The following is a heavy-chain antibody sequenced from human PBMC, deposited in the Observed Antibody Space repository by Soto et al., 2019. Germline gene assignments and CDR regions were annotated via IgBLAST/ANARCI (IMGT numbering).Heavy chain of an antibody. CDR1: GFTFSSYA. CDR3: AKHDDAWSSSSRH. J-gene: IGHJ4*02. CDR2: LDGSSGIT. Sequence: GSLRLSCAASGFTFSSYAMSWVRQAPGKGLEWVSALDGSSGITYYADSVKGRFTISRDSSKNTLYLQMNSLRAEDTAVYYCAKHDDAWSSSSRHWGQGTLVTVSS. V-gene: IGHV3-23*01. D-gene: IGHD6-6*01.